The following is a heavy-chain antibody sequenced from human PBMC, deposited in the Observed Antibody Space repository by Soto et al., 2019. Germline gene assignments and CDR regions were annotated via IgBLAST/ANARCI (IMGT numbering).Heavy chain of an antibody. J-gene: IGHJ4*02. CDR2: ISSSGGST. V-gene: IGHV3-23*01. CDR1: VFAFSNYA. Sequence: GGSLRLSCAASVFAFSNYAMSWVRQAPGKGLEWVSAISSSGGSTYYADSVKGRFTISRDNSKNMLYLQVNGLRAEDTAVYYCAKGGLLLDCWGQGTLVTVSS. CDR3: AKGGLLLDC. D-gene: IGHD3-22*01.